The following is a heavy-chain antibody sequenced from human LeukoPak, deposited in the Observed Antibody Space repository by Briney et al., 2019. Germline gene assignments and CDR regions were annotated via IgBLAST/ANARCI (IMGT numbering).Heavy chain of an antibody. CDR3: ARATYDSSGYYSDY. V-gene: IGHV1-2*02. CDR2: INPNSGGT. D-gene: IGHD3-22*01. J-gene: IGHJ4*02. Sequence: ASVKVSCKASGYTFTGYYMHWVRQAPGQGLEWMGWINPNSGGTNYAQEFQGRVTMTRDTSISTAYMELSRLRSDDTAVYYCARATYDSSGYYSDYWGQGTLVTVSS. CDR1: GYTFTGYY.